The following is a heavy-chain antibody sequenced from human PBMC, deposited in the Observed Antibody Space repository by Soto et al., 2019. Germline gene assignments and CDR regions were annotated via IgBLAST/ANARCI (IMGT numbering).Heavy chain of an antibody. CDR2: IRSSSAYI. J-gene: IGHJ4*02. CDR1: GFNFATYT. Sequence: EVQLVESGGGLVKPGESLRISCAASGFNFATYTMNWIRQAPGKGLEWVSSIRSSSAYIYYADSVRGRFTISIDNANNSVYLQITSLTADDTAVYYCVRPHIKLTGPEDRGQGTLVAVSS. D-gene: IGHD1-1*01. CDR3: VRPHIKLTGPED. V-gene: IGHV3-21*01.